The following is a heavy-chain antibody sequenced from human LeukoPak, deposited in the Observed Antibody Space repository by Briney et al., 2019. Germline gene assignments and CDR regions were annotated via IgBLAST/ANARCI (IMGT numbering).Heavy chain of an antibody. CDR2: TKQDGSEK. CDR3: VGWGISGITNH. J-gene: IGHJ4*02. Sequence: GGSLRLSCAASGFTFSDYAMHWVRQAPGKGLEWVAQTKQDGSEKYYVDSVKGRFTTSRDKNSLFLQMNSVRAEDTAVYYCVGWGISGITNHWGQGTLVTVSS. D-gene: IGHD1-7*01. CDR1: GFTFSDYA. V-gene: IGHV3-7*01.